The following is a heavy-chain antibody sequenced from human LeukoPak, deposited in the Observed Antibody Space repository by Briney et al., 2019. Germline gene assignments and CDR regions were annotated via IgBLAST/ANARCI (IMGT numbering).Heavy chain of an antibody. CDR3: ARGYDIVVVPAAHPTRHYYYYYGMDV. CDR2: ISAYNGNR. CDR1: GYSFTSYG. Sequence: AAAVKVSCNGSGYSFTSYGISWVRQAPGQGLEWMGWISAYNGNRNYAQKLQGRVTMTTATSTSTAYMELRSLRSDDTAVYYCARGYDIVVVPAAHPTRHYYYYYGMDVWGQGTTVTVSS. D-gene: IGHD2-2*01. J-gene: IGHJ6*02. V-gene: IGHV1-18*01.